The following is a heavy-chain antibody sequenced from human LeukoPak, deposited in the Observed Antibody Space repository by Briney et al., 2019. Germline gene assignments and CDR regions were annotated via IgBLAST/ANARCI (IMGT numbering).Heavy chain of an antibody. CDR3: ARVSGYLDRYFDY. J-gene: IGHJ4*02. Sequence: SETLSLTCTVSGDSISTSNSYWGWIRQPPGKGLEWIGSIYYSGNTYYNASLKSRVTISVDTSKNQFSLKLSPVTAADTAVYYCARVSGYLDRYFDYWGQGTLVTVSS. CDR2: IYYSGNT. D-gene: IGHD3-22*01. CDR1: GDSISTSNSY. V-gene: IGHV4-39*07.